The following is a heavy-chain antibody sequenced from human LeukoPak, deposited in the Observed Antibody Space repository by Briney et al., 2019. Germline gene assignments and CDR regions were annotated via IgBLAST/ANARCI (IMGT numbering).Heavy chain of an antibody. J-gene: IGHJ6*03. CDR1: GGTFSSYA. D-gene: IGHD3-22*01. Sequence: SVKVSCKASGGTFSSYAIRWVRQAPGQGLEWMGGIIPIFGTANYAQKFQGRVTITADESTSTAYMELSSLRSEDTAVYYCASGAQYYDSSGYYSGYMDVWGKGTTVTISS. CDR2: IIPIFGTA. CDR3: ASGAQYYDSSGYYSGYMDV. V-gene: IGHV1-69*13.